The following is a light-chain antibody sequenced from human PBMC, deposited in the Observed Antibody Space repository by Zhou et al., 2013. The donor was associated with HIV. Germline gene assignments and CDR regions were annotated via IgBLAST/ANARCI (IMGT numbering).Light chain of an antibody. CDR2: HVV. CDR3: QQLGASPFT. J-gene: IGKJ3*01. Sequence: DIVLTQSPVTLSLSAGETATLSCRASQEIGGDSFAWYQQKPGQSPRLLIFHVVGRATGIPDRFSGSGSGTDFTLTISGLEVEDFVVYYCQQLGASPFTFGPGTKVDIK. V-gene: IGKV3-20*01. CDR1: QEIGGDS.